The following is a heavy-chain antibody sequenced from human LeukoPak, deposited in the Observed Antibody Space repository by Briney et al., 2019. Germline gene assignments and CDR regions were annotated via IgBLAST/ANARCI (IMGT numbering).Heavy chain of an antibody. CDR2: ISWNSRSI. CDR1: GFTFHDYG. Sequence: SLRLSCVASGFTFHDYGIHWVRQAPGKGLEWVSGISWNSRSIGYADSVKGRFNFSRDNAKNSLYLQVNSLRVEDTALYYCAKDSSSRYYRHIDYWGWGVKLTVSS. D-gene: IGHD3-22*01. CDR3: AKDSSSRYYRHIDY. V-gene: IGHV3-9*01. J-gene: IGHJ4*02.